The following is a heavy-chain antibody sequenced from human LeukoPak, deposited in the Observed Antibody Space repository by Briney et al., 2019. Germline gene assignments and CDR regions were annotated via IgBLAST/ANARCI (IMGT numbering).Heavy chain of an antibody. Sequence: PSETLSLTCTVSGGSISSYYWSWIRQPPGKGLEWIGYIYYSGSTNYNPSLKSRVTISVDTSKNQFSLKLSSVTAADTAVYYCARSNYYDSSGYFFVGSGPPKKDYFDYWGQGTLVTVSS. D-gene: IGHD3-22*01. CDR1: GGSISSYY. CDR2: IYYSGST. V-gene: IGHV4-59*08. J-gene: IGHJ4*02. CDR3: ARSNYYDSSGYFFVGSGPPKKDYFDY.